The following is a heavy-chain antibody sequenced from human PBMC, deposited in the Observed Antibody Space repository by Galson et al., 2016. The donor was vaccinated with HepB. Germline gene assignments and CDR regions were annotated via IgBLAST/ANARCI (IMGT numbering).Heavy chain of an antibody. CDR1: GFTFSGYA. J-gene: IGHJ4*02. D-gene: IGHD6-13*01. Sequence: SLRLSCAASGFTFSGYAMNWVRQAPGKGLEWVSAISGSGGNTYYADSVEGRFTISRDNSKNTLYMQMNSLRAEDTAVYYCAKAGYSRSGGNYWGQGTLVTVSS. V-gene: IGHV3-23*01. CDR3: AKAGYSRSGGNY. CDR2: ISGSGGNT.